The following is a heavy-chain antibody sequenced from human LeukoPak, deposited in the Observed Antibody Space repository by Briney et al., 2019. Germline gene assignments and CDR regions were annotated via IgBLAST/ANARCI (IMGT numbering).Heavy chain of an antibody. J-gene: IGHJ4*02. V-gene: IGHV3-33*01. CDR3: ARGLGSFSLDY. D-gene: IGHD1-26*01. CDR1: GFTFSSCG. CDR2: IWYDGSNK. Sequence: GGSLTLSCAASGFTFSSCGMHRVRQAPGKELEWVAVIWYDGSNKYYADSVKGRFTVSRDNSKNTLYLQMNSLRAEDTAVYYCARGLGSFSLDYWGQGTLDTVSS.